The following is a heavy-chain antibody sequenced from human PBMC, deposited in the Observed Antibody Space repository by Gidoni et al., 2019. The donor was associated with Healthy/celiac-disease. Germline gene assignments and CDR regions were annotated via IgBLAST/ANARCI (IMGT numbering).Heavy chain of an antibody. CDR2: IYTSGST. V-gene: IGHV4-4*07. CDR3: AGMGYCTNGVCYTGVGMDV. Sequence: QVQLQESGPGLVKPSETLSLTCTVSGGSISSYYWSWIRQPAGKGLEWIGRIYTSGSTNYNPSLKSRVTMSVDTSKNQFSLKLSSVTAADTAVYYCAGMGYCTNGVCYTGVGMDVWGQGTTVTVSS. J-gene: IGHJ6*02. D-gene: IGHD2-8*01. CDR1: GGSISSYY.